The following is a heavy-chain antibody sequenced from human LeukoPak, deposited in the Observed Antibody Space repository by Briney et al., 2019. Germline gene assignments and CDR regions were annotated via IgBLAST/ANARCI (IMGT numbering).Heavy chain of an antibody. V-gene: IGHV1-18*01. CDR2: ISAYNGNT. D-gene: IGHD2-21*02. Sequence: ASVKVSCKASGYTFTSYGISWVRQAPGQGLEWMGWISAYNGNTNYAQKFQGRVTMTTDTSTSTAYMELRSLRSDDTAVYYCARLAYCGGDCFWGYFQHWGQGTLVTVSS. J-gene: IGHJ1*01. CDR1: GYTFTSYG. CDR3: ARLAYCGGDCFWGYFQH.